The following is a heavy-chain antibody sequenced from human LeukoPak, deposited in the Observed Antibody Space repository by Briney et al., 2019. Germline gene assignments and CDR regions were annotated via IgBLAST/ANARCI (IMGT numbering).Heavy chain of an antibody. Sequence: GGSLRLSCAAAGFTFSDYATSWVRQAPGKGPEWVSVISGSGDKTYYGDSVKGRFTVSRDNSKNTLYLQLSSLRAKDTAVYYCAIRSADYWGQGTMVTVSS. CDR2: ISGSGDKT. CDR1: GFTFSDYA. J-gene: IGHJ4*02. CDR3: AIRSADY. V-gene: IGHV3-23*01.